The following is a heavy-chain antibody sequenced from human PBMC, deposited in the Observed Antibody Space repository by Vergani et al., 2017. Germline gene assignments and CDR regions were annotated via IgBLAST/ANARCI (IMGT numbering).Heavy chain of an antibody. Sequence: QMQLQESGPGLVKPSETLSLSCTVSGDSLSTSSYAWGWIRQPPGKTLEWIGTVFYGGRTSYNPSLKSRVPLSLDTSKKQISLHLTSVTAADTAVYYCARHISVVRPSSMTAFDYWGQGTLVTVSS. CDR3: ARHISVVRPSSMTAFDY. J-gene: IGHJ4*02. CDR2: VFYGGRT. D-gene: IGHD2-21*01. V-gene: IGHV4-39*01. CDR1: GDSLSTSSYA.